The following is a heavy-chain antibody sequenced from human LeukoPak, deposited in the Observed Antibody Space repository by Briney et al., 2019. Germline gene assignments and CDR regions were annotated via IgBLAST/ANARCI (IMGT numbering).Heavy chain of an antibody. D-gene: IGHD5-18*01. Sequence: GKSLRLSCAASGFTLSTYAIHWVRQAPGKGLEWVAVISFDGNSEYYADSVKGRSTISRDNSRNMVYLQMHSRRPEDTAIYYCARDGRGYTYGYFPYYWGQGTLVTVSS. CDR3: ARDGRGYTYGYFPYY. J-gene: IGHJ4*02. V-gene: IGHV3-30-3*01. CDR1: GFTLSTYA. CDR2: ISFDGNSE.